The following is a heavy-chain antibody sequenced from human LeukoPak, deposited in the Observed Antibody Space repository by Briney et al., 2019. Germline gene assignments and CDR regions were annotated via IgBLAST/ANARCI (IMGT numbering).Heavy chain of an antibody. Sequence: PGGALRLSCAASGFTFSSYSMKWVRQAPGKGLGWVSSISSSSSYIYYADSAKGRFTISRDNAKNSLYLQMNSLRAEDTAVYYCARETRELTLDYWGQGTLVTVSS. J-gene: IGHJ4*02. CDR1: GFTFSSYS. CDR2: ISSSSSYI. D-gene: IGHD1-26*01. CDR3: ARETRELTLDY. V-gene: IGHV3-21*01.